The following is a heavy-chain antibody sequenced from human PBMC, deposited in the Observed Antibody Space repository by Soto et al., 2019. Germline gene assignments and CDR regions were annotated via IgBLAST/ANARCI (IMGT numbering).Heavy chain of an antibody. CDR2: IYYSGST. Sequence: AETLSLSCTSSGASISSSSYYWGWIRQPPGKGLEWIGSIYYSGSTYYNSPLKSRVTISVDTTKTHFSLKLSSVAAAVKAVYYCARRPFAYYYSSGYSMDNRFDPWGQGTLVTVSS. D-gene: IGHD3-22*01. CDR3: ARRPFAYYYSSGYSMDNRFDP. J-gene: IGHJ5*02. CDR1: GASISSSSYY. V-gene: IGHV4-39*02.